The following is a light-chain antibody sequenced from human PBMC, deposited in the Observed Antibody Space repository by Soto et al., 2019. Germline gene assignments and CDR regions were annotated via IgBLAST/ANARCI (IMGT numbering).Light chain of an antibody. J-gene: IGKJ5*01. CDR3: QQRSNSPRT. Sequence: EIVMTQSPATLSVSPGERATLSCRASQSISSNLAWYQQKPGQAPRLLMFRTSSRDTGFPARFSGSGSGTEFNLTISRLQSEDFGVYYCQQRSNSPRTFGQGTRLEIK. CDR1: QSISSN. V-gene: IGKV3-15*01. CDR2: RTS.